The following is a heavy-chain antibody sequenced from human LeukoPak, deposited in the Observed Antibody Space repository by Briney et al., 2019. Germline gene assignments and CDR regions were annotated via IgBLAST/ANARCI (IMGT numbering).Heavy chain of an antibody. CDR2: IYYSGGT. CDR1: GGSVTSYY. D-gene: IGHD6-13*01. Sequence: PSETLSLTCTVSGGSVTSYYCNWVQQPPGRGLEWIGYIYYSGGTNYNPSLESRVTISLDTAKNQFSLKLRSVTAEDTAVYYCATTGAASPSSASWFNIEYWGQGTLVPVSS. J-gene: IGHJ4*02. CDR3: ATTGAASPSSASWFNIEY. V-gene: IGHV4-59*08.